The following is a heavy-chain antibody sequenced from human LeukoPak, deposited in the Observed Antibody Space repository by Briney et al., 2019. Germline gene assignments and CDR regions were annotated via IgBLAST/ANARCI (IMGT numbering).Heavy chain of an antibody. J-gene: IGHJ3*01. Sequence: PGGSLRLSCAASGFTFDDYGMSWVRQAPGKGLEWVSGINWNGGSTGYADSVKGRFTISRDNSKNTLYLQMNSLRAEDTAVYYCAKDWKGVRPYDNWGQGTMVTVSS. CDR1: GFTFDDYG. CDR3: AKDWKGVRPYDN. V-gene: IGHV3-20*04. CDR2: INWNGGST. D-gene: IGHD3-10*01.